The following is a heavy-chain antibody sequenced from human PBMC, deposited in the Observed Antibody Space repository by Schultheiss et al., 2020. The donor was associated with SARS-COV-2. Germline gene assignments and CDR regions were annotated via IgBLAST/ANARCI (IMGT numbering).Heavy chain of an antibody. CDR2: ISSDSVYT. D-gene: IGHD2-8*01. V-gene: IGHV3-11*05. CDR1: GFTFSDYY. CDR3: AKDLGVYNALDV. Sequence: GGSLRLSCTVSGFTFSDYYMNWIRQVPGKGLEWISHISSDSVYTNYANSVKGRFTISRDNAKNSLHLQMNSLRAEDTALYYCAKDLGVYNALDVWGQGTMVTVSS. J-gene: IGHJ3*01.